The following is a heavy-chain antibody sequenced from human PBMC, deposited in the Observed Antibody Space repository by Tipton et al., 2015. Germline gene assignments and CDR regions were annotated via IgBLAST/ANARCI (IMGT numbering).Heavy chain of an antibody. CDR2: IGGSGGST. J-gene: IGHJ4*02. Sequence: SLRLSCAASGFTVSNNYMSWVRQAPGKGLEWVSAIGGSGGSTYYADSVKGRFSISRDNSKNTLYLQMNSLRAEDTAVYYCAKDRSSSTSCHNWWGQGTLVTVSS. V-gene: IGHV3-23*01. CDR3: AKDRSSSTSCHNW. D-gene: IGHD2-2*01. CDR1: GFTVSNNY.